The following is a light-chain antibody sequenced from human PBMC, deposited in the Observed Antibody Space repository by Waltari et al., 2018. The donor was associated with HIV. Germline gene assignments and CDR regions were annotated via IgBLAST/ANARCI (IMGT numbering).Light chain of an antibody. J-gene: IGLJ2*01. CDR3: GTWDNRLNAGI. CDR1: RPNIGGNS. V-gene: IGLV1-51*02. CDR2: ETY. Sequence: QSVLTQPPSVSAAPGQMVTISCSGSRPNIGGNSVSGYQQLPGTAPKLLIYETYNRPSGIPDRFSGSKSGTSATLAVTDLQTGDEADYYCGTWDNRLNAGIFGGGTKLAVL.